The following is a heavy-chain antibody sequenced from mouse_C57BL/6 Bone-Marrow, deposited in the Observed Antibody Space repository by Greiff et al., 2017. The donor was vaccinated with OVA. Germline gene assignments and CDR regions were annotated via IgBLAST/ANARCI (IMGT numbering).Heavy chain of an antibody. CDR1: GYTFTSYW. J-gene: IGHJ2*01. Sequence: QVQLQQPGAELVRPGSSVKLSFKASGYTFTSYWMHWVKQRPIQGLEWIGNIDPSDSETHYNQKFKDKATLTVDKSSSTAYMQLSSLTSEDSAVYYCARRGEALDYWGQGTTLTVSS. V-gene: IGHV1-52*01. CDR3: ARRGEALDY. CDR2: IDPSDSET.